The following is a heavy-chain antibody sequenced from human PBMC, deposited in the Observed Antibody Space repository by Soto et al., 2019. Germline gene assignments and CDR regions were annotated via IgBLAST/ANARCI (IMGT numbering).Heavy chain of an antibody. CDR1: GFTFRSYG. CDR3: AKDGSSSWYYYYGMDV. J-gene: IGHJ6*02. D-gene: IGHD6-13*01. V-gene: IGHV3-30*18. CDR2: TSYDGSNK. Sequence: GGSQRLSCAASGFTFRSYGMHWVRQAPGKGLEWVAVTSYDGSNKYYADSVKGRFTISRDNSKNTLYLQMNSLRAEDTAVYYCAKDGSSSWYYYYGMDVWGQGTTVTVSS.